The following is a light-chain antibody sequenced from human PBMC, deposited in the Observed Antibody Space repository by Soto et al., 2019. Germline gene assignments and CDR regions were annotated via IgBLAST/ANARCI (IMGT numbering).Light chain of an antibody. CDR1: NSDFGGYNH. J-gene: IGLJ3*02. CDR2: DVN. CDR3: SSYTTSSVV. Sequence: QPVLTQPASVSGSPGQSITISCTGTNSDFGGYNHVSWYQQHPGKAPKLIIYDVNIRPSGISSRFSGSKSGNTASLTISGLQAEDEADYYCSSYTTSSVVFGGGTKLTVL. V-gene: IGLV2-14*01.